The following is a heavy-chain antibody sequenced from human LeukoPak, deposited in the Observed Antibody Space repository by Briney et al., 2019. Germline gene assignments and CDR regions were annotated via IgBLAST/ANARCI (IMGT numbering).Heavy chain of an antibody. J-gene: IGHJ4*02. CDR2: IIPIFGTA. V-gene: IGHV1-69*01. Sequence: GSSVKVSCKASGGTFSSYAISWVRQAPGQGLEWMGGIIPIFGTANYAQKFQGRVTITADESTSTAYMELSSLRSEDTAVYYCAKDRTVGYYDSSGYYYDTKYFDYWGQGTLVTVSS. CDR3: AKDRTVGYYDSSGYYYDTKYFDY. D-gene: IGHD3-22*01. CDR1: GGTFSSYA.